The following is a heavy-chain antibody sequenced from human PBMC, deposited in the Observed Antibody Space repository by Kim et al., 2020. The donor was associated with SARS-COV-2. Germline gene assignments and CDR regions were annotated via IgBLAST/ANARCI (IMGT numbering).Heavy chain of an antibody. D-gene: IGHD2-2*01. V-gene: IGHV3-73*01. CDR3: TSPQVVPAENYYYYYGMDV. CDR2: IRSKANSYAT. J-gene: IGHJ6*02. Sequence: GGSLRLSCAASGFTFSGSAMHWVRQASGKGLEWVGRIRSKANSYATAYAASVKGRFTISRDDSKNTAYLQMNSLKTEDTAVYYCTSPQVVPAENYYYYYGMDVWGQGTTVTVSS. CDR1: GFTFSGSA.